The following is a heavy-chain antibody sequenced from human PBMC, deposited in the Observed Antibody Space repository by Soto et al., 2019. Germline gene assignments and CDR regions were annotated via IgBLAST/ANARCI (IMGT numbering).Heavy chain of an antibody. Sequence: EVQLVESGGGLVQPGGSLRLSCAASGFTFTSYWMTWVRQAPGKGLEWVANIKQDGSEKYYVDSVKGRFTISRDNAKNSLNLQMNSLRAEDTAVYYCAREGNSSGLYRGRYYYYGMDVWGQGTTVTVSS. D-gene: IGHD3-22*01. CDR1: GFTFTSYW. V-gene: IGHV3-7*03. J-gene: IGHJ6*02. CDR3: AREGNSSGLYRGRYYYYGMDV. CDR2: IKQDGSEK.